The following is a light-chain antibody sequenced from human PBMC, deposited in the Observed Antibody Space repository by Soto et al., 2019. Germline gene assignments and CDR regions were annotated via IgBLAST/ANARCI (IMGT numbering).Light chain of an antibody. J-gene: IGKJ2*01. CDR2: LGS. CDR3: MQALQPPLT. CDR1: QSLLHSNGYNY. V-gene: IGKV2-28*01. Sequence: DIVMTQSPLSLPVTPGEPASISCRSSQSLLHSNGYNYLGWYLQKPGQSPQLLIYLGSNRASGVPDRFSGSGSGTDVTLKIGRVEAEDVGVYYCMQALQPPLTFGQGTKLEIK.